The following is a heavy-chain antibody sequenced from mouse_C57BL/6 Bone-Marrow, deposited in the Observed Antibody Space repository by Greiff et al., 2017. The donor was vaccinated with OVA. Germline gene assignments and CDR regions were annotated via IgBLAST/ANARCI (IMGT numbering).Heavy chain of an antibody. CDR3: ASDGYFYWYFDV. V-gene: IGHV1-64*01. CDR2: IHPNSGST. J-gene: IGHJ1*03. D-gene: IGHD2-3*01. CDR1: GYTFTSYW. Sequence: QVQLQQPGAELVKPGASVKLSCKASGYTFTSYWMHWVKQRPGQGLEWIGMIHPNSGSTNYNEKFKSKAKLTVDKSSSTAYMQLSSLTSEDSAVYYCASDGYFYWYFDVWGTGTTVTVSS.